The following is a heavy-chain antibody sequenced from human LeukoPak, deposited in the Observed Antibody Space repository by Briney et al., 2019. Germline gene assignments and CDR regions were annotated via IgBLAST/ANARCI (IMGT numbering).Heavy chain of an antibody. CDR3: ARARSAVRGAKIDY. Sequence: SETLSLTCAVYGGSFSGYYWSWIRQLPGKGLEWIGEINHSGSTNYNPSLKSRVTISVDTSKNQFSLKLSSVTAADTAVYYCARARSAVRGAKIDYGGQGTLVTVSS. D-gene: IGHD3-10*01. J-gene: IGHJ4*02. CDR2: INHSGST. CDR1: GGSFSGYY. V-gene: IGHV4-34*01.